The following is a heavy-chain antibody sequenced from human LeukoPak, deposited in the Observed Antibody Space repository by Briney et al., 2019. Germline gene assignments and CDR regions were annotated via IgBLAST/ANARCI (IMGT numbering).Heavy chain of an antibody. CDR1: GFTFSSYE. CDR3: ARDPQGYSSSWFDY. J-gene: IGHJ4*02. CDR2: ISTSGSTI. Sequence: PGGSLRLSCAASGFTFSSYEMNWVRQAPGEGLEWVAYISTSGSTIYYADSVKGRFTISRDNAKNSLYLQMNSLRAGDTAVYYCARDPQGYSSSWFDYWGQGTLVTVSS. V-gene: IGHV3-48*03. D-gene: IGHD6-13*01.